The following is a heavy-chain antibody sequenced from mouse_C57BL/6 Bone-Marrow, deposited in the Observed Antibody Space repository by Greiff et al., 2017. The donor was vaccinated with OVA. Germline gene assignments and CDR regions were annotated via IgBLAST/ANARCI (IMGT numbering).Heavy chain of an antibody. V-gene: IGHV1-81*01. CDR3: ARLGFHFDY. J-gene: IGHJ2*01. D-gene: IGHD4-1*01. CDR1: GYTFTSYG. Sequence: VHLVESGAELARPGASVKLSCKASGYTFTSYGISWVKQRTGQGLEWIGEIYPRSGNTYYNEKFKGKATLTADKSSSTAYMELRSLTSEDSAVYFCARLGFHFDYWGQGTTLTVSS. CDR2: IYPRSGNT.